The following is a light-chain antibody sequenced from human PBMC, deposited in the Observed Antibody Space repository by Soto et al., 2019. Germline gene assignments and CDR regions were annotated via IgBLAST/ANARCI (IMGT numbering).Light chain of an antibody. CDR1: QNLVSSDGSTF. Sequence: DVVVTQSPLSLPVTPGQPASISCRSSQNLVSSDGSTFLHWFQQRPGQSPRRLISKASNRESGVPDRFSGSGSGTDFTLKISRVEAEDVGIYYCMQYIQWPHTFGQGTKLEIK. CDR2: KAS. V-gene: IGKV2-30*01. J-gene: IGKJ2*01. CDR3: MQYIQWPHT.